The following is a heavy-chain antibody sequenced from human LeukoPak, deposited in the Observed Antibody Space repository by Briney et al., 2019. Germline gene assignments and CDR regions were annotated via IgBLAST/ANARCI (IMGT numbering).Heavy chain of an antibody. D-gene: IGHD3-22*01. Sequence: GGSLRLSCAASGFTFSDYYMSWIRQAPGKGLEWVSYISSSGSTICYADSVKGRFTISRDNAKDSLYLQMNSLRAEDTAVYYCARTYDSSGYYYVFDYWGQGTLVTVSS. CDR1: GFTFSDYY. CDR2: ISSSGSTI. J-gene: IGHJ4*02. V-gene: IGHV3-11*01. CDR3: ARTYDSSGYYYVFDY.